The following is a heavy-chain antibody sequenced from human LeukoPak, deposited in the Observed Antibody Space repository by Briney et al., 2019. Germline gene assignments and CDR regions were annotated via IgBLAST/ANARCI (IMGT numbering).Heavy chain of an antibody. Sequence: PSETLSLTCTVSGYSISSGYYWGWIRQPPGKGLEWIGSIYHSGSTYYNPSLKSRVTISVDTSKNQFSLKLSSVTAADTAVYYCARDAGTTGEVKFDPWGQGTLVTVSS. D-gene: IGHD4-17*01. CDR3: ARDAGTTGEVKFDP. CDR1: GYSISSGYY. CDR2: IYHSGST. V-gene: IGHV4-38-2*02. J-gene: IGHJ5*02.